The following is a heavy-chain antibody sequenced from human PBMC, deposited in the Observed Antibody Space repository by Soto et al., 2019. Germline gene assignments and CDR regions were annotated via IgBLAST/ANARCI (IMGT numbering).Heavy chain of an antibody. D-gene: IGHD5-12*01. CDR2: ISSSSSYI. CDR3: AREVATITHNWFDP. J-gene: IGHJ5*02. CDR1: GFTFSSYS. V-gene: IGHV3-21*01. Sequence: GGSLRLSCAASGFTFSSYSMNWVRQAPGKGLEWVSSISSSSSYIYYADSVKGRFTISRDNAKNSLYLQMNSLRAEDTAVYYCAREVATITHNWFDPWGQGTLVTVSS.